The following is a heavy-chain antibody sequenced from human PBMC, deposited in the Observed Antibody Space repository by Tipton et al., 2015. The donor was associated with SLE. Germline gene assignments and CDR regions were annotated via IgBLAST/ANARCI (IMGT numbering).Heavy chain of an antibody. CDR2: IYHSGGT. Sequence: TLSLTCDISGYSIITGYYWGWIRQPPGKGLEWIGNIYHSGGTYSNPSLESRVIISVDASKNQIFLKLTSVTAADTATYYCARWGDYGDFWGRGTLVTVSS. CDR3: ARWGDYGDF. J-gene: IGHJ4*02. V-gene: IGHV4-38-2*01. D-gene: IGHD3-16*01. CDR1: GYSIITGYY.